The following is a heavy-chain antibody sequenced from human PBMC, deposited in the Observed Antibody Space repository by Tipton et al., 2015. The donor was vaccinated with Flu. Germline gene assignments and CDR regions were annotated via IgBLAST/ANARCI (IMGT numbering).Heavy chain of an antibody. J-gene: IGHJ4*02. V-gene: IGHV4-34*01. D-gene: IGHD2-15*01. CDR3: ARDSYCSGGSCYGVGYFDY. CDR2: INHSGST. Sequence: TLSLTCAVYGGSFSGYYWSWIRQPPGKGLEWIGEINHSGSTNYNPSLKSRVTISVDTSKNQFSLKLSSVTAADTAVYYCARDSYCSGGSCYGVGYFDYWGQGTLVTVSS. CDR1: GGSFSGYY.